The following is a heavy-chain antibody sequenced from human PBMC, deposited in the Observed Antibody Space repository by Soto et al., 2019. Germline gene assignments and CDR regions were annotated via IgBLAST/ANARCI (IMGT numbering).Heavy chain of an antibody. V-gene: IGHV3-30*04. D-gene: IGHD3-10*01. J-gene: IGHJ3*02. CDR3: ARSETGYGELPI. Sequence: QVHLVESGGGVVQPGRSLRLSCAASGFTFSSSPMYWVRQAPGKGLEWVAVISYDGSNKYYAESVKGRFSISRDNSENTLSLQMDSLRPEDTSIYYCARSETGYGELPIWGQGTVVTVSS. CDR2: ISYDGSNK. CDR1: GFTFSSSP.